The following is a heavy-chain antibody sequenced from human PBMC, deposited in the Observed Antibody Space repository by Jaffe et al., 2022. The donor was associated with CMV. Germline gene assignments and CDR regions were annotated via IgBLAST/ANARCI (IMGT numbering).Heavy chain of an antibody. Sequence: QVQLVQSGAEVKKPGASVKVSCKASGYTFTSYAMHWVRQAPGQRLEWMGWINAGNGNTKYSQKFQGRVTITRDTSASTAYMELSSLRSEDTAVYYCAIINSSGYYSGDAFDIWGQGTMVTVSS. D-gene: IGHD3-22*01. CDR2: INAGNGNT. J-gene: IGHJ3*02. V-gene: IGHV1-3*01. CDR1: GYTFTSYA. CDR3: AIINSSGYYSGDAFDI.